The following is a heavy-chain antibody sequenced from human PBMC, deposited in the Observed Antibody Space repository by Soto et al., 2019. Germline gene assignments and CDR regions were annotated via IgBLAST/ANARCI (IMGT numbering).Heavy chain of an antibody. CDR3: AGDEGDGYKNWFDP. Sequence: QVQLVQSGAEVKKPGSSVKVSCKASGGTFSSYAISWVRQAPGQGLEWMGGIIPIFGTANYAQKFQGRVTITAAESTSTADMELSSMRSEDTAVYYCAGDEGDGYKNWFDPWGQGTLVTVSS. D-gene: IGHD5-12*01. CDR2: IIPIFGTA. CDR1: GGTFSSYA. V-gene: IGHV1-69*12. J-gene: IGHJ5*02.